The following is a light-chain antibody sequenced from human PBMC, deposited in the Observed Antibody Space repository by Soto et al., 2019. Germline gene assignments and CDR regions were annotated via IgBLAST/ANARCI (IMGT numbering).Light chain of an antibody. Sequence: EIVWTQSPAILSLSPGEKATLSCRASQSVSGSLGWYQQKPGQAPRLIIYDASVRATGIPARFSGSGSGTDFTLTISSLEPEDFAVYYWQYGSSGTFGQGTKVDIK. J-gene: IGKJ1*01. V-gene: IGKV3-11*01. CDR1: QSVSGS. CDR2: DAS. CDR3: QYGSSGT.